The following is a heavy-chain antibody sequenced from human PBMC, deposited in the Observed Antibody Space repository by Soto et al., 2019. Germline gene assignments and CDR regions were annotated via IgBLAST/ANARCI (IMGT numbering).Heavy chain of an antibody. CDR2: ISYDGSNK. CDR1: GFTFSSYG. V-gene: IGHV3-30*18. J-gene: IGHJ5*02. CDR3: AKARPPWNQLLPRGYWFDP. D-gene: IGHD2-2*01. Sequence: GGSLRLSCAASGFTFSSYGMHWVRPAPGTGVEWVAGISYDGSNKYYADSVKGRFTISRDNSKNTLYLQMNSLRAEDTAVYYCAKARPPWNQLLPRGYWFDPWGQGTLVNVSS.